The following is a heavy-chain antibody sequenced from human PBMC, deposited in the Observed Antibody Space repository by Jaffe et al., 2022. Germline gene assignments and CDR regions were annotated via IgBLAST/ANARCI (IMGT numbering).Heavy chain of an antibody. J-gene: IGHJ6*03. CDR3: ARGKVWWLRKTTTAPYYYYYMDV. D-gene: IGHD5-12*01. CDR1: GGTFSSYA. Sequence: QVQLVQSGAEVKKPGSSVKVSCKASGGTFSSYAISWVRQAPGQGLEWMGGIIPIFGTANYAQKFQGRVTITADESTSTAYMELSSLRSEDTAVYYCARGKVWWLRKTTTAPYYYYYMDVWGKGTTVTVSS. V-gene: IGHV1-69*01. CDR2: IIPIFGTA.